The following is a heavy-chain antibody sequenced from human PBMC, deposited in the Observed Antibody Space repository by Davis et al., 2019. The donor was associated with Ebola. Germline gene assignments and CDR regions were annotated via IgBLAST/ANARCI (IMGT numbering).Heavy chain of an antibody. CDR1: GGSISSSSYY. CDR2: IYYSGST. D-gene: IGHD4-17*01. V-gene: IGHV4-39*07. CDR3: ARVANGDYGLRIAGMDV. J-gene: IGHJ6*02. Sequence: SETLSLTCTVSGGSISSSSYYWGWIRQPPGKGLEWIGSIYYSGSTYYNPSLKSRVTISVDTSKNQFSLKLSSVTAADTAVYYCARVANGDYGLRIAGMDVWGQGTTVTVSS.